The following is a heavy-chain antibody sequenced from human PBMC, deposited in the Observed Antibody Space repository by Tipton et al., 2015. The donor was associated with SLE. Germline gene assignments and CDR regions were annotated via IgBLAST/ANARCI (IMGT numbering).Heavy chain of an antibody. CDR2: INHSGST. CDR3: ARDWGSVYGMDV. CDR1: GFTFSNAW. J-gene: IGHJ6*02. Sequence: LRLSCAASGFTFSNAWMSWIRQPPGKGLEWIGEINHSGSTNYNPSLKSRVTISVDTSRNQFSLKLSSVTAADTAVYYCARDWGSVYGMDVWGQGTTVTVSS. V-gene: IGHV4-34*01. D-gene: IGHD3-16*01.